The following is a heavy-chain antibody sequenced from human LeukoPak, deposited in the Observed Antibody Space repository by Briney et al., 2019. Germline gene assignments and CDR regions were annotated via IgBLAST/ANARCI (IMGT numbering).Heavy chain of an antibody. CDR3: ARSEDDYGDYRGWFDP. CDR1: GYTFTNYA. CDR2: INAGYGNT. J-gene: IGHJ5*02. D-gene: IGHD4-17*01. Sequence: ASVKVSCKTSGYTFTNYAIHWVRQAPGQRLEWMGWINAGYGNTKYSQKFQGRVTITRDTSASTAYMELSSLRSEDTAVYYCARSEDDYGDYRGWFDPWGQGTLVTVSS. V-gene: IGHV1-3*01.